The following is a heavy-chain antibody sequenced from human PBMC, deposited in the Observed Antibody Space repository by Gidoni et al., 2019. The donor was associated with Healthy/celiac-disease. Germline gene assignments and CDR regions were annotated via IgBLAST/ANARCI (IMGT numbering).Heavy chain of an antibody. J-gene: IGHJ4*02. CDR1: GFSLSTSGVG. Sequence: QITLKESGPTLVKPTQTLTLTCTFSGFSLSTSGVGVGWIRQPPGKALEWLALIYWNDDKRYSPSLKSRLTITKYTSKNQVVLTMTNMDPVDTATYYCAHRLVNWNYAGYYFDYWGQGTLVTVSS. D-gene: IGHD1-7*01. V-gene: IGHV2-5*01. CDR2: IYWNDDK. CDR3: AHRLVNWNYAGYYFDY.